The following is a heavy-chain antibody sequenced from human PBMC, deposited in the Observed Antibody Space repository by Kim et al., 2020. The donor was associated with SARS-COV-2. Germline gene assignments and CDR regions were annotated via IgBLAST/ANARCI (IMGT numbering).Heavy chain of an antibody. J-gene: IGHJ5*02. Sequence: NPSLKSRVTISVATSKNPFSLKLSSVTAADTAVYYCARDQLSGGHNWFDPWGQGTLVTVSS. D-gene: IGHD3-16*01. CDR3: ARDQLSGGHNWFDP. V-gene: IGHV4-30-2*05.